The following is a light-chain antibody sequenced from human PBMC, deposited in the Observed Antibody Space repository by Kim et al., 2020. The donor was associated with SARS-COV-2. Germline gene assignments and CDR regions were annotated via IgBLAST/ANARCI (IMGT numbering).Light chain of an antibody. V-gene: IGKV1-17*01. CDR2: AAS. J-gene: IGKJ4*01. Sequence: DIQMTQSPSSLSASVGDRVTITCRASQGIRNAVGWYQQEPGKAPKRLIYAASSLQSGVPSRFSGSGSGTEFTLTISSLQPEDFATYYCLQHNSYPLTFGGGTKVEIK. CDR3: LQHNSYPLT. CDR1: QGIRNA.